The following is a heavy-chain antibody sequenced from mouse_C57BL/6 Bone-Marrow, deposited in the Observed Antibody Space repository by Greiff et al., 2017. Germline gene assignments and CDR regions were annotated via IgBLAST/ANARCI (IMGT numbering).Heavy chain of an antibody. CDR3: ARRAHFYYAMDY. CDR2: IYIGTGYT. V-gene: IGHV1-58*01. Sequence: VQLQQSGAELVRPGSSVKMSCKTSGYTFTSYGINWVKQRPGQGLEWIGYIYIGTGYTEYNEKFKGKATLTSATSSSTAYMQLSSLTSEESSIYYCARRAHFYYAMDYWGQGTAVTVTS. CDR1: GYTFTSYG. J-gene: IGHJ4*01.